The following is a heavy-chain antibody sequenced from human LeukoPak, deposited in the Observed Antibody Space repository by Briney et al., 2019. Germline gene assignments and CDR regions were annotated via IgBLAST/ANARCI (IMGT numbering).Heavy chain of an antibody. D-gene: IGHD5-18*01. CDR2: INHSGST. Sequence: PSETLSLTCAVYGGSFSGYYWSWIRQPPGKGLEWIGEINHSGSTNYNPSLESRVTISVDTSKNQFSLKLSSVTAADTAVYYCARGRGYNAFDIWGQGTMVTVSS. V-gene: IGHV4-34*01. CDR3: ARGRGYNAFDI. J-gene: IGHJ3*02. CDR1: GGSFSGYY.